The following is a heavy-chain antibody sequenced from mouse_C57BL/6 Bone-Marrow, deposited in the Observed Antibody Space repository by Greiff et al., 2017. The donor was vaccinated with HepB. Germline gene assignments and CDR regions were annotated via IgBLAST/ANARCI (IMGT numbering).Heavy chain of an antibody. CDR2: ISDGGSYT. D-gene: IGHD2-5*01. J-gene: IGHJ4*01. V-gene: IGHV5-4*01. CDR1: GFTFSSYA. Sequence: DVKLVESGGGLVKPGGSLKLSCAASGFTFSSYAMSWVRQTPEKRLEWVATISDGGSYTYYPDNVKGRFTISRDNAKNNLYLQMSHLKSEDTAMYYCARDSYSNGAMDDWGQGTSVTVAS. CDR3: ARDSYSNGAMDD.